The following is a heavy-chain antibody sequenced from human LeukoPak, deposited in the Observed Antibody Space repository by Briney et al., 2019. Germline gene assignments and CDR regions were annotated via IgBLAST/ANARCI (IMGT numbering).Heavy chain of an antibody. CDR1: GFTFSSYA. CDR2: ISWNSGSI. D-gene: IGHD3-10*01. V-gene: IGHV3-9*01. Sequence: PGGSLRLSCAASGFTFSSYAMHWVRQAPGKGLEWVSGISWNSGSIGYADSVKGRFTISRDNAKNSLYLQMNSLRAEDTALYYCAKDVYHYYGSGRDGWFDPWGQGTLVTVSS. CDR3: AKDVYHYYGSGRDGWFDP. J-gene: IGHJ5*02.